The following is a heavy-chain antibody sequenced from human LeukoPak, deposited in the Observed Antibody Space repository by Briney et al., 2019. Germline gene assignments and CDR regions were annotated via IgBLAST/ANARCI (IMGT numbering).Heavy chain of an antibody. CDR2: IYYSGST. CDR1: GGSISSSNW. D-gene: IGHD2-2*01. J-gene: IGHJ5*02. CDR3: AGTGTQKTQTIPAAPYNWFDP. V-gene: IGHV4-4*02. Sequence: SETLSLTCAVSGGSISSSNWWSWVRQPPGKGLEWIGSIYYSGSTYYNPSLKSRVTISVDTSKNQFSLKLSSVTAEDTAVYYCAGTGTQKTQTIPAAPYNWFDPWGQGTLVTVSS.